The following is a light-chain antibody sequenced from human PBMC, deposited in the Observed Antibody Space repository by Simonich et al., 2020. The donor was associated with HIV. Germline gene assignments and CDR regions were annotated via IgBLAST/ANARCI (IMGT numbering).Light chain of an antibody. J-gene: IGLJ3*02. CDR3: SSYTSFSTWV. CDR2: DVS. CDR1: SSDVGGYNS. Sequence: QSALTQPASVSGSPGQSITISCTGTSSDVGGYNSVSWYQQHPGKAPKLMIYDVSNRPSGVSSRVSGSKSGNTASLTISGLQAEDEADYHCSSYTSFSTWVFGGGTKLTVL. V-gene: IGLV2-14*03.